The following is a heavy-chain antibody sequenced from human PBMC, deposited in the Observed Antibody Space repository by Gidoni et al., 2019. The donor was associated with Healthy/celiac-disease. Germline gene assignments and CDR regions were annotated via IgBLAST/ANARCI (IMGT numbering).Heavy chain of an antibody. CDR1: GYTFTSYY. CDR2: INPSGGST. D-gene: IGHD4-17*01. J-gene: IGHJ6*02. CDR3: ARDMAVTTGYYYYGMDV. V-gene: IGHV1-46*01. Sequence: QVQLVQSGAEVKKPGASVKVSCKASGYTFTSYYMHWVRQAPGQGLEWMGIINPSGGSTSYAQKFQGRVTMTRDTSTSTVYMELSSLRSEDTAVYYCARDMAVTTGYYYYGMDVWGQGTTVTVSS.